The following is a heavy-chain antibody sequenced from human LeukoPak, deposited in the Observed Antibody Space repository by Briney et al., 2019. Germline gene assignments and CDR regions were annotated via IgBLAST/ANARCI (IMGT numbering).Heavy chain of an antibody. D-gene: IGHD3-9*01. Sequence: SETLSLTCTVSGGSISSYYWSWIRQPAGKGLEWIGRIYTSGSTNYNPSLKSRVTMSVDTSKNQFSLKLSSVTAADTAVYYYARGRPFYDILTGYYNNYLDYWGQGTLVTVSS. CDR3: ARGRPFYDILTGYYNNYLDY. V-gene: IGHV4-4*07. CDR2: IYTSGST. CDR1: GGSISSYY. J-gene: IGHJ4*02.